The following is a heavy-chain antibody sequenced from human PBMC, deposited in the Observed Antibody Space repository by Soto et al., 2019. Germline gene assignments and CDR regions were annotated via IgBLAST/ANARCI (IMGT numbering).Heavy chain of an antibody. CDR2: IYYSGST. CDR3: ARRAYIWGSYRYTAFFDY. D-gene: IGHD3-16*02. Sequence: ETLSLTCTVSGGSISSSSYYWGWIRQPPGKGLEWIGSIYYSGSTYYNPSLKSRVTISVDTSKNQFSLKLSSVTAADTAVYYCARRAYIWGSYRYTAFFDYWGQGTLVTVSS. V-gene: IGHV4-39*01. J-gene: IGHJ4*02. CDR1: GGSISSSSYY.